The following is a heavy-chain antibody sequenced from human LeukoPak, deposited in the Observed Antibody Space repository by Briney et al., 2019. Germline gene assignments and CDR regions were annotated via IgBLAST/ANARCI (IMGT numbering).Heavy chain of an antibody. CDR1: GGSVSDYY. CDR2: IYYTET. CDR3: ARDRGTWNDDGFDY. J-gene: IGHJ4*02. V-gene: IGHV4-59*02. D-gene: IGHD1-1*01. Sequence: SETLSLTCTVSGGSVSDYYWSWIRQSPGKGLEWIGYIYYTETSYNPSLKSRVTMSVDTSKNQFSLKLSSVTAADTAVYYCARDRGTWNDDGFDYWGQGTLVTVSS.